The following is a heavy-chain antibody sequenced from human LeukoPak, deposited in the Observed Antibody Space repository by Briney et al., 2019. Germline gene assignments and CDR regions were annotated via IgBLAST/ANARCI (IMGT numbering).Heavy chain of an antibody. V-gene: IGHV4-4*07. CDR2: IYTSGST. Sequence: SETLSLTCTVSDYSISSGYYWGWIRQPAGKGLEWIGRIYTSGSTNYNPSLKSRVTMSVDTSKNQFSLKLSSVTTADTAVYYCARAYSSSWYLLDYWGQGTLVTVSS. CDR3: ARAYSSSWYLLDY. CDR1: DYSISSGYY. J-gene: IGHJ4*02. D-gene: IGHD6-13*01.